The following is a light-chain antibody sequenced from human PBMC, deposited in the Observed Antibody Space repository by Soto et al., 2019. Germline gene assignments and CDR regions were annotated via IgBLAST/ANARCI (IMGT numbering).Light chain of an antibody. CDR3: CSYAATSTLV. V-gene: IGLV2-11*01. J-gene: IGLJ3*02. Sequence: QSALTQPRSVSGSPGQSVTISCTGTSSDVGIYNYVSWYQHHPGKAPKLIIYDVIKRPSGVPDRFSGSKSGITASLTISGLHADDEADYYCCSYAATSTLVFGGGTKLTVL. CDR2: DVI. CDR1: SSDVGIYNY.